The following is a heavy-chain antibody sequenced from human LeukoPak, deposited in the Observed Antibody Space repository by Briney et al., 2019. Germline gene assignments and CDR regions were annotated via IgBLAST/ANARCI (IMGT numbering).Heavy chain of an antibody. Sequence: GGSLRLSCAASGFTFSSYSMNRVRQAPGKGLEWVSSISSSSSYIYYADSVKGRFTISRDNAKNSLYLQMNSLRAEDTAVYYCARDGGDSYGYPPVDCWGQGTLVTVSS. D-gene: IGHD5-18*01. CDR2: ISSSSSYI. J-gene: IGHJ4*02. CDR1: GFTFSSYS. CDR3: ARDGGDSYGYPPVDC. V-gene: IGHV3-21*01.